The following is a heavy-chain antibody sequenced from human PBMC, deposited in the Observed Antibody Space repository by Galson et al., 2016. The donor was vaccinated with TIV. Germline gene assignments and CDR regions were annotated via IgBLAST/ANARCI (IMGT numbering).Heavy chain of an antibody. CDR1: GYFFNAYF. V-gene: IGHV1-2*06. J-gene: IGHJ3*01. CDR3: ARASYYDSTAYSFDV. D-gene: IGHD3-22*01. Sequence: SVKVSCKASGYFFNAYFIHWVRQAPGQGLEWMGRINPTSGATNYAQNFQGRVTVTRDTSISTAYMELSRLRSDDTAVFYCARASYYDSTAYSFDVWGQGTMVTVSS. CDR2: INPTSGAT.